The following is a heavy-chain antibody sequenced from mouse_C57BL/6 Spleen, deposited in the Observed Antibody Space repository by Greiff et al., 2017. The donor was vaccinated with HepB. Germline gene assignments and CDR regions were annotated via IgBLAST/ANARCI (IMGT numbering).Heavy chain of an antibody. Sequence: QVQLQQPGAELVRPGSSVKLSCKASGYTFTSYWMDWVKQRPGQGLEWIGNIYPSDSETHYNQKFKDKATLTVDKSSSTAYMQRSSLTSEDSAVYYCARSNWDHYAMDYWGQGTSVTVSS. V-gene: IGHV1-61*01. J-gene: IGHJ4*01. CDR2: IYPSDSET. D-gene: IGHD4-1*01. CDR1: GYTFTSYW. CDR3: ARSNWDHYAMDY.